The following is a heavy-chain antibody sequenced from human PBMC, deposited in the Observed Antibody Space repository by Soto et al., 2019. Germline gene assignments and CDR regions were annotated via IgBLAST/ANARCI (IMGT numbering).Heavy chain of an antibody. CDR2: INPNSGGT. J-gene: IGHJ6*02. D-gene: IGHD6-19*01. V-gene: IGHV1-2*02. CDR1: GYTFTGYY. Sequence: ASVKVSCKASGYTFTGYYMHWVRQAPGQGLEWMGWINPNSGGTNYAQKFQGRVTMTRDTSISTAYMELSRLRSDDTAVYYCAREDSSGSYYYYYGMDVWGQGTTVTVS. CDR3: AREDSSGSYYYYYGMDV.